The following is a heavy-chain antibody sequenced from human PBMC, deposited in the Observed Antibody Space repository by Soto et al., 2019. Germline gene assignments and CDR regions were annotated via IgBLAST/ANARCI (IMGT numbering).Heavy chain of an antibody. CDR3: ARGDGDYIKRFIFDY. CDR2: IYYSGST. D-gene: IGHD4-17*01. J-gene: IGHJ4*02. CDR1: GGSISSGGYY. Sequence: QVQLQESGPGLVKPSQTLSLTCTVSGGSISSGGYYWSWIRHHPGKGLEWIGYIYYSGSTYYNPSLKSRVTISVDTSKNQFSLKLSSVTAADTAVYYCARGDGDYIKRFIFDYWGQGTLVTVSS. V-gene: IGHV4-31*03.